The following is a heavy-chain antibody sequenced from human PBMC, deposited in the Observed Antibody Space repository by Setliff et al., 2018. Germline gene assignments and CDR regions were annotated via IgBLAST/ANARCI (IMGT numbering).Heavy chain of an antibody. CDR1: GDSISSATNY. CDR3: ARDSGALGYCTGGICYDY. D-gene: IGHD2-15*01. Sequence: SETLSLTCTVSGDSISSATNYWSWIRQPAGKGLEWIGHIDPSGNTNYNPSLKSRVTISGDTSKNQFSLKLTSVTAADTAVYYCARDSGALGYCTGGICYDYWGQGTLVTVSS. J-gene: IGHJ4*02. CDR2: IDPSGNT. V-gene: IGHV4-61*09.